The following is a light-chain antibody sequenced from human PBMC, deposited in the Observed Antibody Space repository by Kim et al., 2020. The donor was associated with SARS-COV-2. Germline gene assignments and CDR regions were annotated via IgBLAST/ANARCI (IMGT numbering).Light chain of an antibody. J-gene: IGLJ3*02. V-gene: IGLV6-57*03. Sequence: KTVPMSCTRSSGSIASNYVQWYQQRPGSAPTTVIYEDNQRPSGVPDRFSGSIDSSSNSASLTISGLKTEDEADYYCQSYDSSNPWVFGGGTQLTVL. CDR2: EDN. CDR3: QSYDSSNPWV. CDR1: SGSIASNY.